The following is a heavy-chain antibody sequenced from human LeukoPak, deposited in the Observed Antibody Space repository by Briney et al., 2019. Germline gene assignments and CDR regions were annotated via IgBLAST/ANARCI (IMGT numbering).Heavy chain of an antibody. Sequence: GGSLRPSCAASGFTFSSYGMHWVRQAPGKGLEWVAVISYDGSNKYYADSVKGRFTISRDNSKNTLYLQMNSLRAEDTAVYYCAKDRGTMVRGVILYYFDYWGQGSLVTVSS. D-gene: IGHD3-10*01. V-gene: IGHV3-30*18. CDR2: ISYDGSNK. CDR3: AKDRGTMVRGVILYYFDY. J-gene: IGHJ4*02. CDR1: GFTFSSYG.